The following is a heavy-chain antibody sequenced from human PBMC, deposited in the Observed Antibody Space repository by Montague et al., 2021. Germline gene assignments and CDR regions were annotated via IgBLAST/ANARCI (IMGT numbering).Heavy chain of an antibody. V-gene: IGHV2-5*02. CDR3: APKIAAHKAHDGFSV. D-gene: IGHD6-13*01. CDR1: GFSLATSGVG. CDR2: IFWDDDK. Sequence: PALVKPTQTLTLTCTFSGFSLATSGVGVAWLRQPPGKALERLALIFWDDDKRYSPSLKSRLTITKDTTKNQVVLTLTNMDPVDTATYFCAPKIAAHKAHDGFSVWGQGTVVTVSA. J-gene: IGHJ3*01.